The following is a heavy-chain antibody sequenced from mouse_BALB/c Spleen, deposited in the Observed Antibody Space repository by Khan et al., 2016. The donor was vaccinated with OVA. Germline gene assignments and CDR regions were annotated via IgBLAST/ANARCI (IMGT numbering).Heavy chain of an antibody. J-gene: IGHJ2*01. Sequence: EVKLEESGGGLVQPGGSMKLSCVASGFTFSNYWMNWVRQSPEKGLEWVAAIRLKSDDYVTHYAECVKGRFTISRDDSKSSVYLQMNNVGAECTGIYYCWILLWGQGTTLTVSA. V-gene: IGHV6-6*02. CDR1: GFTFSNYW. CDR2: IRLKSDDYVT. CDR3: WILL.